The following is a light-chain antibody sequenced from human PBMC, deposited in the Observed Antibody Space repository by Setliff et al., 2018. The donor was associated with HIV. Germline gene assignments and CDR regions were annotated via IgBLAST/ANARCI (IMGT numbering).Light chain of an antibody. CDR3: CSYANDGSFV. CDR1: SSDIGSCNL. V-gene: IGLV2-23*02. CDR2: EVS. J-gene: IGLJ1*01. Sequence: QSALAQPASVSGSTGQSITISCTATSSDIGSCNLVSWYQQHPCRAPKVMIYEVSQRPSGISNRFSGSKSGNTASLTISGLQTEDEGDYLCCSYANDGSFVFGTGTKVTVL.